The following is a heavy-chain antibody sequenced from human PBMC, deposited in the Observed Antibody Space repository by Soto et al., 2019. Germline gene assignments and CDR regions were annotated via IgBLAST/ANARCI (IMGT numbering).Heavy chain of an antibody. CDR3: ARLRGWSSSDDAFDI. D-gene: IGHD6-6*01. V-gene: IGHV4-59*01. Sequence: SETLSLTCTVSGGSISSYYWSWIRQPPGKGLEWIGYIYYSGSTNYNPSLKSRVTISVDTSKNQFSLKLSSVTAADTAVYYCARLRGWSSSDDAFDIWGQGTMVTVSS. J-gene: IGHJ3*02. CDR1: GGSISSYY. CDR2: IYYSGST.